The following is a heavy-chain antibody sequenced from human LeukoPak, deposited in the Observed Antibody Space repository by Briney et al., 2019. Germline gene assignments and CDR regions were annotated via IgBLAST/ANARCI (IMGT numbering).Heavy chain of an antibody. J-gene: IGHJ3*02. CDR3: ARLSSGYDYDDAFDI. Sequence: GGSLRLSCAASGLTFSSYAMHWVRQAPGKGLEFVSAISSNGGNTYYANSVKGRFTISRDNSKNTLYLQMGSLRAEDMAVYYCARLSSGYDYDDAFDIWGQGTMVTVSS. CDR1: GLTFSSYA. CDR2: ISSNGGNT. D-gene: IGHD5-12*01. V-gene: IGHV3-64*01.